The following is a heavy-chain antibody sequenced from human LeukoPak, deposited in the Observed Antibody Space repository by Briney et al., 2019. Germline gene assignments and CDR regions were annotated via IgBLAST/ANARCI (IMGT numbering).Heavy chain of an antibody. Sequence: SSETLSLTCTVSGDSISSSSYYWGWIRQPPGKGLEWIGSIYYSGRTYYNPSLQSRVTISVDTSKNQFSLKLTSVTAADTAVYYCARRPYNTYYDILTGYFKYSYFDYWGQGTLVTVSS. J-gene: IGHJ4*02. CDR2: IYYSGRT. CDR1: GDSISSSSYY. CDR3: ARRPYNTYYDILTGYFKYSYFDY. V-gene: IGHV4-39*07. D-gene: IGHD3-9*01.